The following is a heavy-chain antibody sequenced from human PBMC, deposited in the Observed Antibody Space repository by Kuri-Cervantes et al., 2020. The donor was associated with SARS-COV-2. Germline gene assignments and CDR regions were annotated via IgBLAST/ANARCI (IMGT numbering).Heavy chain of an antibody. V-gene: IGHV1-18*01. CDR2: ISAYNGNT. D-gene: IGHD2-15*01. Sequence: ASVKVSCKASGYPFTSYGISWVRQAPGQGLEWMGWISAYNGNTNYAQKLQGRVTMTTDTSTSTAYMELRSLRSDDTAVYYCAREDYCSGGSCYSHYYYYGMDVWGQGTTVTVSS. CDR1: GYPFTSYG. CDR3: AREDYCSGGSCYSHYYYYGMDV. J-gene: IGHJ6*02.